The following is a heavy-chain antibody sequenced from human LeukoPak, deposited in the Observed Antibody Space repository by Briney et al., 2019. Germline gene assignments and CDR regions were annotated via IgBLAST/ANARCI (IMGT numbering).Heavy chain of an antibody. CDR3: ARSRSSSWYEAVYFDY. CDR2: INPSGGST. V-gene: IGHV1-46*01. Sequence: GASVKVSCKASGYTFTSYYMHWVRQAPGQGLEWMGIINPSGGSTSYAQKFQGRVTMTRDTSTSTVYMELSSLRSEDTAVYYCARSRSSSWYEAVYFDYWGQGTLVTVSS. CDR1: GYTFTSYY. D-gene: IGHD6-13*01. J-gene: IGHJ4*02.